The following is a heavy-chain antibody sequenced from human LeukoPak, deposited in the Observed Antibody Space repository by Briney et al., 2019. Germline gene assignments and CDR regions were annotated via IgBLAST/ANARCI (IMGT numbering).Heavy chain of an antibody. CDR1: GYRFSKYW. D-gene: IGHD2-8*01. Sequence: PGESLKISCRGSGYRFSKYWIGWVRQMPGQGMEWRGIIYPGDSDTRYSPSFQGQVTISADKSISTAYLQWSSLKASDTAMYYCARQDGYCTNGECYTFYYFDYWGQGTLVTVSS. CDR2: IYPGDSDT. V-gene: IGHV5-51*01. J-gene: IGHJ4*02. CDR3: ARQDGYCTNGECYTFYYFDY.